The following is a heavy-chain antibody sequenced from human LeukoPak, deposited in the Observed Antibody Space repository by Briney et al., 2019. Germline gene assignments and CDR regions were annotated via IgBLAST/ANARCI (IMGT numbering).Heavy chain of an antibody. CDR1: GYTFTSYG. CDR3: ARRAIAAAGLNWFDP. CDR2: ISAYNGNT. V-gene: IGHV1-18*01. Sequence: ASVKVSCKASGYTFTSYGISWVRQAPGQGLEWMGWISAYNGNTNYAQKLQGRVTMTTDTSTSTAYMELRSLRSDDTAVYYCARRAIAAAGLNWFDPWGQRTLVTVSS. D-gene: IGHD6-13*01. J-gene: IGHJ5*02.